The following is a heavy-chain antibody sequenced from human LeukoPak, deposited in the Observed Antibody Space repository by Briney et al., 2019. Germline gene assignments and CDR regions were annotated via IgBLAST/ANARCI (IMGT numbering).Heavy chain of an antibody. CDR3: ARDGEIAAPGDY. Sequence: SETLSLTCAVYGGSFSGYYWSWIRQPPGKGLEWIGEINHSGSTNYNPSLKSRVTISVDTSKNQFSLKLSSVTAADTAVYYCARDGEIAAPGDYWGQGTLVTVSS. D-gene: IGHD6-6*01. CDR2: INHSGST. CDR1: GGSFSGYY. V-gene: IGHV4-34*01. J-gene: IGHJ4*02.